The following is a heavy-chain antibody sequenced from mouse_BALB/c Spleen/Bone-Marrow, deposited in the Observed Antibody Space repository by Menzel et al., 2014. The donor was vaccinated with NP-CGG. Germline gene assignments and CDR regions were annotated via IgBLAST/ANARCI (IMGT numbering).Heavy chain of an antibody. CDR2: INPNNGNT. CDR3: TRRDY. V-gene: IGHV1S81*02. J-gene: IGHJ2*01. Sequence: GAELVKPGASVKLSCKASGYTFTSYYMYWVKQRPGQGLEWIGGINPNNGNTNFSETFKSKATLTVDKSSSTAYMQLSSLTSEDSAVYYCTRRDYWGQGTTLTVSS. CDR1: GYTFTSYY.